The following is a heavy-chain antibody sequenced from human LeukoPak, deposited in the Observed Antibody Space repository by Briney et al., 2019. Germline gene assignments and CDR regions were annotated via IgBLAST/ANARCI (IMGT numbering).Heavy chain of an antibody. J-gene: IGHJ4*02. CDR3: ARGALDV. D-gene: IGHD2-2*03. Sequence: SETLSLTCAVSGASVNSTTFHGGWIRQPPGKGPEWIGIISYNGTIFYNPSLKGRATISLDRSRNHYSLRLTSVTAADTAVYYCARGALDVWGQGTLVTVSS. CDR2: ISYNGTI. CDR1: GASVNSTTFH. V-gene: IGHV4-39*07.